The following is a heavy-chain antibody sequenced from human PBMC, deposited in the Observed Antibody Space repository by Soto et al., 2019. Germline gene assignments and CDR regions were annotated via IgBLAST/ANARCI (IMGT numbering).Heavy chain of an antibody. J-gene: IGHJ4*02. D-gene: IGHD5-12*01. Sequence: QPGGSLRLSCVTSGFTFSNYWMHWVRQAPGKGLVWVSRIYRGETCHADSVKGRFTVSRDNAKNTLYLQMNSLGAEDTAIYYCLRGNTGYGNFDSWGQGTLVTVSS. CDR2: IYRGET. CDR3: LRGNTGYGNFDS. V-gene: IGHV3-74*01. CDR1: GFTFSNYW.